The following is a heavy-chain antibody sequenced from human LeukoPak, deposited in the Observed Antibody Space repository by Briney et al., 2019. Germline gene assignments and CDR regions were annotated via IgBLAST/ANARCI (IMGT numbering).Heavy chain of an antibody. CDR2: IYYSGST. D-gene: IGHD3-22*01. J-gene: IGHJ4*02. V-gene: IGHV4-31*03. CDR1: GGSISSGGYY. CDR3: ARGATMIVYFDY. Sequence: SETLSLTCTVSGGSISSGGYYWSWIRQHPGKGLEWIGYIYYSGSTYYNPSLKSRVTISVDTSKNQFSLRLSSVTAADTAVYYWARGATMIVYFDYWGQGTLVTVSS.